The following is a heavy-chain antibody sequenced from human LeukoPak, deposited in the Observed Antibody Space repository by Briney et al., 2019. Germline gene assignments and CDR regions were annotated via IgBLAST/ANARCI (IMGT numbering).Heavy chain of an antibody. Sequence: ASVKVSCKVSGYTLTELSMHWVRQATGQGLEWMGWMNPNSGNTGYAQKFQGRVTITRNTSISTAYMELSSLRSEDTAVYYCARSYYYYMDVWGKGTTVTVSS. CDR1: GYTLTELS. CDR2: MNPNSGNT. V-gene: IGHV1-8*03. J-gene: IGHJ6*03. CDR3: ARSYYYYMDV.